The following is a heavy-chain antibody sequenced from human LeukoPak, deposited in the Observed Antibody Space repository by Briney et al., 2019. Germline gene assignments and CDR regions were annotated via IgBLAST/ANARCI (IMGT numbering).Heavy chain of an antibody. V-gene: IGHV4-34*01. CDR1: GGSITGYY. D-gene: IGHD5-24*01. J-gene: IGHJ4*02. Sequence: SETLSLTRAVYGGSITGYYWSWIGQTPRRGLDWVGEIHYIEATSYNPSLQSRATISTDTHMKQSSLNLSSLSAADTAVYYCARGGGRWLQPGTRVIDYWGQRTLVTVSS. CDR2: IHYIEAT. CDR3: ARGGGRWLQPGTRVIDY.